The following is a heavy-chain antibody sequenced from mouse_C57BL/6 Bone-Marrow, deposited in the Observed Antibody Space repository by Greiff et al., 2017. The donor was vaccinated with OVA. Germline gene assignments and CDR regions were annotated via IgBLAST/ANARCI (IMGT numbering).Heavy chain of an antibody. D-gene: IGHD1-1*01. V-gene: IGHV10-1*01. CDR1: GFSFNTYA. CDR3: VRYYGEDY. J-gene: IGHJ2*01. Sequence: EVHLVEPGGGLVQPKGSLKLSCAASGFSFNTYAMNWVRPAPGKGLEWVARIRSKSNNHATYNDDSVKARFTISRDDTESMLYLQMNNLKTEATTMYYCVRYYGEDYWGQGTTLTVSS. CDR2: IRSKSNNHAT.